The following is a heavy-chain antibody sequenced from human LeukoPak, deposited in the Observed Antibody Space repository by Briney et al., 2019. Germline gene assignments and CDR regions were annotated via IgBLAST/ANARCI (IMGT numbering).Heavy chain of an antibody. CDR2: ISSDESGT. CDR3: AREGSGWYYFDY. V-gene: IGHV3-74*01. Sequence: GGSLRLSCAASGFTFSSYWMHWVRQAPGKGLVWVSRISSDESGTSYADSVRGRFTISRDNAKSTLYLQMNSLRAEDTAIYYCAREGSGWYYFDYWGQGTLVTVSP. CDR1: GFTFSSYW. D-gene: IGHD6-19*01. J-gene: IGHJ4*02.